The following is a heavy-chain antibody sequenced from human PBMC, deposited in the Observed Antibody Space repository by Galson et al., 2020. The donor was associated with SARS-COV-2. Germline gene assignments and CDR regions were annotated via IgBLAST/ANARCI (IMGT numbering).Heavy chain of an antibody. CDR1: GYPISSGYY. Sequence: SETLSLTCTVSGYPISSGYYWGWIRQPPGKGLEWIGSIFHSGSTYYNPSLKSRVTISADTSKNQFSLRLSSVTAADTAVYYCATNHIQVAFDDFNIWGQGTMVTVSS. D-gene: IGHD1-1*01. CDR2: IFHSGST. V-gene: IGHV4-38-2*02. J-gene: IGHJ3*02. CDR3: ATNHIQVAFDDFNI.